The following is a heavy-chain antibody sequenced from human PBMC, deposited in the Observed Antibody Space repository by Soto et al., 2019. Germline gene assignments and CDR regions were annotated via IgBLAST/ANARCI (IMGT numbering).Heavy chain of an antibody. CDR1: GGSISSSSYY. J-gene: IGHJ6*03. D-gene: IGHD3-3*01. CDR3: ARALEWLYYYMDV. CDR2: IYYSGST. V-gene: IGHV4-39*01. Sequence: ETLSLTCPVSGGSISSSSYYWGWIRQPPGKGLEWIGSIYYSGSTYYNPSLKSRVTISVDTSKNQFSLKLSSVTAADTAVYYCARALEWLYYYMDVWGKGTTVTVSS.